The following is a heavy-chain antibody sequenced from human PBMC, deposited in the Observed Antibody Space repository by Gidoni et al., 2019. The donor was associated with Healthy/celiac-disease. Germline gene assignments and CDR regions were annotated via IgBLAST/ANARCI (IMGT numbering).Heavy chain of an antibody. V-gene: IGHV4-59*01. J-gene: IGHJ5*02. Sequence: QLQLQESGPVLVKPSETLSLTCTVSGGSISSYYLSWIRQPPGKGLEWIGYIYYSGSTNYNPSIKSRVTISVDTSKNQFSLKLSSVTAADTAVYYCARSRGYVNWFDPWGQGTLVTVSS. CDR2: IYYSGST. CDR1: GGSISSYY. CDR3: ARSRGYVNWFDP. D-gene: IGHD3-10*01.